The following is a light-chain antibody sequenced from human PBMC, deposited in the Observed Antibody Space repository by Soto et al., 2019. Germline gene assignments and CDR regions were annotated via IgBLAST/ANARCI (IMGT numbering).Light chain of an antibody. J-gene: IGLJ1*01. V-gene: IGLV2-14*01. CDR1: SSDVGGYNY. CDR3: SSYTSSSTLYV. CDR2: EVS. Sequence: QSALTQPASLSWSPGQSITISCTVTSSDVGGYNYVSWYQQHPGKAPKLMIYEVSNRPSGVSNRFSGSKSGNTASLTISGLQAEDEADYYCSSYTSSSTLYVFGTGTKVTVL.